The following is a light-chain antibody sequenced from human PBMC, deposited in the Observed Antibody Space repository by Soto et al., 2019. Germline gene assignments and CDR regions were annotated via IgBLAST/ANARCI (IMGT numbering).Light chain of an antibody. V-gene: IGKV3-20*01. J-gene: IGKJ3*01. CDR3: QQYGGAPLT. CDR2: AAS. Sequence: EIVLTQSPDTLSLSPGERATLFCRASQTLSNNSLAWYQQKPGQAPRLLIYAASTRHTGIPDRFNGSGSGTDFALTINRLEPEDFAVYFCQQYGGAPLTFGPGTKVDIK. CDR1: QTLSNNS.